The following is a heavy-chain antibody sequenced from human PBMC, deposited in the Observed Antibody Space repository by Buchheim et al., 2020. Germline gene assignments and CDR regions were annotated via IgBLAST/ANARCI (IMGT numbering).Heavy chain of an antibody. CDR1: GFTFSSYA. Sequence: EVQLLESGGGLVQPGGSLRLSCAASGFTFSSYAMSWVRQAPGKGLEWVSAISGSGGSTYYADSVKGRFTISRDNSKNTLYLQMNSLRAEDTAVYYCAKGVRGDYVWGSPSFGYYYYGMDVWGQGTT. V-gene: IGHV3-23*01. CDR3: AKGVRGDYVWGSPSFGYYYYGMDV. D-gene: IGHD3-16*01. CDR2: ISGSGGST. J-gene: IGHJ6*02.